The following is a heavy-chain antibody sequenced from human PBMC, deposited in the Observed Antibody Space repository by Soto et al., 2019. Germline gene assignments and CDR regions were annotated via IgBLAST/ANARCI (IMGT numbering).Heavy chain of an antibody. CDR3: AKEGTMVRPMDV. CDR2: ISYDGSNK. V-gene: IGHV3-30*18. D-gene: IGHD3-10*01. Sequence: PGGSLRLSCAASGFTFSSYGMNWIRQAPGKGLEWVAVISYDGSNKYYADYVKGRFTISRDNSKNTLYLQMNSLRADDTAVYYCAKEGTMVRPMDVWGQGATVTVAS. CDR1: GFTFSSYG. J-gene: IGHJ6*02.